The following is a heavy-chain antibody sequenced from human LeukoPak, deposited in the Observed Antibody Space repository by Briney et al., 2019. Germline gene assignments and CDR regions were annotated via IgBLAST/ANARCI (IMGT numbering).Heavy chain of an antibody. CDR3: AREWPLGLYDSSGFDY. CDR1: GFTFSGYA. J-gene: IGHJ4*02. D-gene: IGHD3-22*01. CDR2: ISYDGSNK. V-gene: IGHV3-30-3*01. Sequence: PGGSLRLSCAASGFTFSGYAMHWVRQAPGKGLEWVAVISYDGSNKYYADSVKGRFTISRDNSKNTLYLQMNSLRAEDTAVYYCAREWPLGLYDSSGFDYWGQGTLVTVSS.